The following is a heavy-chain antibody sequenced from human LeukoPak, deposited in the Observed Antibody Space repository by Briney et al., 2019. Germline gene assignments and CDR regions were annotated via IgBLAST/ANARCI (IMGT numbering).Heavy chain of an antibody. D-gene: IGHD6-13*01. Sequence: PGGSLRLSCAASGFTVSSNYMSWVRQAPGKGLEWVSVIYSGGSTYYADSVKGRFTISRDNSKNTLYLQMNSLRAEDTAVYYCARDWDRSWYSFDYWGQGTLVAVSS. CDR3: ARDWDRSWYSFDY. CDR2: IYSGGST. CDR1: GFTVSSNY. V-gene: IGHV3-66*01. J-gene: IGHJ4*02.